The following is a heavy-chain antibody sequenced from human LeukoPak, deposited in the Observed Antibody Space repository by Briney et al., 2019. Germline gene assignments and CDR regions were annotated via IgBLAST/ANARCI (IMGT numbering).Heavy chain of an antibody. CDR2: INHSGST. J-gene: IGHJ3*02. Sequence: PSETLSLTCAVYGGSFSGYYWSWIRQPPGKGLEWIGEINHSGSTNYNPSLKSRVTISVDKSKNQFSLKLSSVTAADTAVYYCARDLPQTGTGRDDAFDIWGQGTMVTVSS. CDR3: ARDLPQTGTGRDDAFDI. V-gene: IGHV4-34*01. CDR1: GGSFSGYY. D-gene: IGHD1-1*01.